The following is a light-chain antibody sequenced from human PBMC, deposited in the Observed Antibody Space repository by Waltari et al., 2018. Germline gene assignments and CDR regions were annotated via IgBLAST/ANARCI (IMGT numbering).Light chain of an antibody. V-gene: IGLV1-40*01. CDR3: QSYDTSLSVV. Sequence: QSVLTQPPSVSGAPGQRVTISCTGRGPNIGAGYALPWYQQLPRAAPKLLIYGSSTRPLGVPDRFFGSTSGTSASLTITGLQAEDEADYYCQSYDTSLSVVFGGGTKLTVL. CDR1: GPNIGAGYA. J-gene: IGLJ3*02. CDR2: GSS.